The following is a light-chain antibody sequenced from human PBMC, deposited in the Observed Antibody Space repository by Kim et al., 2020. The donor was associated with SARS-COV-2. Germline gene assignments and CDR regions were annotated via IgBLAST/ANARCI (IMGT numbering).Light chain of an antibody. CDR1: QSISSY. Sequence: SVGYRVTITCRASQSISSYLNWYQQKPGKAPKLLIYAASSLQSGVPSRFSGSGSGTDFTLTISSLQPEDFATYYCQQSYSTPPWTFGQGTKVDIK. J-gene: IGKJ1*01. V-gene: IGKV1-39*01. CDR3: QQSYSTPPWT. CDR2: AAS.